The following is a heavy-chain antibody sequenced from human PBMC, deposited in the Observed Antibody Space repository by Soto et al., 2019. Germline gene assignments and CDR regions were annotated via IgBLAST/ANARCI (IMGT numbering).Heavy chain of an antibody. CDR1: GGSFSGYY. J-gene: IGHJ4*02. D-gene: IGHD3-3*01. CDR2: INHSGST. CDR3: VRVFQDYYDFWSGPTFDY. V-gene: IGHV4-34*01. Sequence: SETLSLTCAVYGGSFSGYYWSWIRQPPGKGLEWIGEINHSGSTNYNPSLKSRVTISVDTSKNQFSLKLSSVTAADTAVYYCVRVFQDYYDFWSGPTFDYWGQGTLVTVSS.